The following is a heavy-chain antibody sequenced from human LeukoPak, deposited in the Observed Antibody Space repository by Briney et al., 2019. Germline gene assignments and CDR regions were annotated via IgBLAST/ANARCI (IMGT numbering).Heavy chain of an antibody. V-gene: IGHV1-24*01. CDR3: ATFTIFRVVMTHDAFDI. J-gene: IGHJ3*02. D-gene: IGHD3-3*01. CDR2: FYPEDGET. CDR1: GYTLTELS. Sequence: ASVKVSCKVSGYTLTELSMHWVRQAPGKGLEWMGGFYPEDGETIYAQKFQGRVTMNEDTSTDAAYMEMSSLRSEDMAVDYCATFTIFRVVMTHDAFDIWGQGTMVTVSS.